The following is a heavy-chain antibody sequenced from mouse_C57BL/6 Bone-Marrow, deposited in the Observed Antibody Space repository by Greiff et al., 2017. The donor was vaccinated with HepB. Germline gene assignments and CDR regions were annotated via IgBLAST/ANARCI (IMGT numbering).Heavy chain of an antibody. V-gene: IGHV14-4*01. CDR1: GFNIKDDY. D-gene: IGHD2-4*01. J-gene: IGHJ4*01. CDR2: IDPENGDT. CDR3: TTRDDDYDEYAMDY. Sequence: EVQLQQSGAELVRPGASVKLSCTASGFNIKDDYMHWVKQTPEQGLEWIGWIDPENGDTEYASKFQGKATITADTSSNTAYLQLSSLTSEDTAVYYCTTRDDDYDEYAMDYWGQGTSVTVSA.